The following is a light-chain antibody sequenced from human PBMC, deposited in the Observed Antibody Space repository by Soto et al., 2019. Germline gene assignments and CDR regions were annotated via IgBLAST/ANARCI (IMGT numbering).Light chain of an antibody. Sequence: EIVLTQSPGTLSLSPGERASLSCRADQSVNSVYLAWYQHKPGQAPRLLIYGASDRATGIPDRFSGSGSGTDFTLTISRLEPEDFAVYYCQQYVTSPFTFGPGTKVDI. J-gene: IGKJ3*01. CDR3: QQYVTSPFT. CDR2: GAS. V-gene: IGKV3-20*01. CDR1: QSVNSVY.